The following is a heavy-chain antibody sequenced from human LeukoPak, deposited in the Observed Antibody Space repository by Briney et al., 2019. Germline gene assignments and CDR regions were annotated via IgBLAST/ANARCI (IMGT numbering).Heavy chain of an antibody. V-gene: IGHV4-59*08. D-gene: IGHD3-10*01. J-gene: IGHJ4*02. CDR1: SGSISSYY. CDR3: AGAETYYKYSLFY. CDR2: IYYGGNT. Sequence: SETLSLTCTVSSGSISSYYWSWIRQPPGKGLEFIGYIYYGGNTNYNPSLKSRVSISIDTSKNQFSLKLSSLTAADTAVYYCAGAETYYKYSLFYWGQGTLVTVSS.